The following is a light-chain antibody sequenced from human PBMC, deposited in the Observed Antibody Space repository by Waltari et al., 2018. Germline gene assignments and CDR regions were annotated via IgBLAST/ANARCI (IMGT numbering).Light chain of an antibody. V-gene: IGLV1-44*01. J-gene: IGLJ2*01. Sequence: QSVLTQPPSASGTPGQRVTISCSGSSSNIGSNTVNWYQQLPGTAPKLLIYSKNQRPSGVPDRFSGSKSGTSASLAISGLQSEDEADYYCAAWDDSLHVVFGGGTKLTVL. CDR3: AAWDDSLHVV. CDR1: SSNIGSNT. CDR2: SKN.